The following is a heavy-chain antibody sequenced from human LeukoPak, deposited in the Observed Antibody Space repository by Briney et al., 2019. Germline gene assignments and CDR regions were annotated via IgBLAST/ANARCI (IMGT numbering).Heavy chain of an antibody. V-gene: IGHV3-23*01. CDR1: GFTFRHYA. CDR3: AKFFIYDFWSGYSVVDY. CDR2: ISGSGGST. Sequence: PGGSLRLSCEASGFTFRHYAMNWVRQAPGKGLERVSAISGSGGSTYYADSVKGRFTISRDNSKNTLYLQMNSLRAEDTAVYYCAKFFIYDFWSGYSVVDYWGQGTLVTVSS. J-gene: IGHJ4*02. D-gene: IGHD3-3*01.